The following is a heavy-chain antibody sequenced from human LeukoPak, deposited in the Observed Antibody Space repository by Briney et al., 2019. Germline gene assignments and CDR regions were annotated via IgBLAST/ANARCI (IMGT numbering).Heavy chain of an antibody. CDR3: ARGMDGYNQGGDY. D-gene: IGHD5-24*01. J-gene: IGHJ4*02. CDR2: ISGSGGST. Sequence: GGSLRLSCAASGFTFSSYAMSWVRQAPGKGLEWVSAISGSGGSTYYADSVKGRFTISRDNSKNTLYLQMNSLGAEDTAVYYCARGMDGYNQGGDYWGQGTLVTVSS. CDR1: GFTFSSYA. V-gene: IGHV3-23*01.